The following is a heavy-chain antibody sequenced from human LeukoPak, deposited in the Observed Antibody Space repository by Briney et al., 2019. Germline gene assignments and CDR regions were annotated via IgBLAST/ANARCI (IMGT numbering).Heavy chain of an antibody. J-gene: IGHJ4*02. Sequence: PGGSLRLSCAASGFTFSSYSMNWVRQAPGKGLEWVSSISSSSSYIYYADSVKGRFTISRDNAKNTLYLQMNSLRAEDTAVYYCARERADTAMVTRRVFDYWGQGTLVTVSS. D-gene: IGHD5-18*01. CDR1: GFTFSSYS. CDR2: ISSSSSYI. V-gene: IGHV3-21*01. CDR3: ARERADTAMVTRRVFDY.